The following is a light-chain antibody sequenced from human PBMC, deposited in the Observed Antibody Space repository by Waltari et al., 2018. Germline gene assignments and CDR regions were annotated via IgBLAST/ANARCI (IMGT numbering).Light chain of an antibody. V-gene: IGLV2-14*01. CDR2: DVS. CDR3: SSYTSSSTLWV. J-gene: IGLJ3*02. CDR1: SSDVGAYNF. Sequence: QSALTQPASVSGSPGQSTTLSCTGTSSDVGAYNFVSGYQQHPGKAPKLMIYDVSNRPSGVSNRFSGSKSGNTASLTISGLQAEDEADYYCSSYTSSSTLWVFGGGTKLTIL.